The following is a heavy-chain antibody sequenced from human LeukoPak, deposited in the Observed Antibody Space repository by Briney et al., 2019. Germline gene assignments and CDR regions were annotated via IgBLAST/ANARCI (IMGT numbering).Heavy chain of an antibody. D-gene: IGHD3-10*01. CDR2: TDTNTHNP. Sequence: ASVKVSCKASGGTFSSYAISWVRQAPGQGLEYMGWTDTNTHNPTYAQAFTGRIVFSLDTSVSTAYPQIRSLKAEDTAVYFCARRSMVQHLDVWGKGTTVIVSS. J-gene: IGHJ6*04. V-gene: IGHV7-4-1*02. CDR1: GGTFSSYA. CDR3: ARRSMVQHLDV.